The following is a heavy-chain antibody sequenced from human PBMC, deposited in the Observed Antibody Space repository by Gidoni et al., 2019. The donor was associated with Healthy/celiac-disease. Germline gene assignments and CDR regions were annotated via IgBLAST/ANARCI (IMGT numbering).Heavy chain of an antibody. V-gene: IGHV4-59*01. D-gene: IGHD2-21*02. CDR2: IYYSGST. CDR1: GGSISSYY. CDR3: AAGHMTFRYFQH. Sequence: QVQLQESGPGLVKPSETLSLTCTVSGGSISSYYWSWIRQPPGKGLEWIGYIYYSGSTNYNPSLKSRVTISVDTSKNQFSLKLSSVTAADTAVYYCAAGHMTFRYFQHWGQGTLVTVSS. J-gene: IGHJ1*01.